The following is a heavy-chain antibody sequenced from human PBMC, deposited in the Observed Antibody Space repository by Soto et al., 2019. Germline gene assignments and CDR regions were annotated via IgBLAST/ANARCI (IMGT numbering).Heavy chain of an antibody. CDR3: ARGREDQQLVFDY. CDR1: GGSLSGYY. CDR2: INHSGST. V-gene: IGHV4-34*01. Sequence: PSETLSLTCAVYGGSLSGYYWSWIRQPPGKGLEWIGEINHSGSTNYNPSLKSRAIISVDTSKNQFSLKLTSVTAADTAVYYCARGREDQQLVFDYWGQETLVTVS. D-gene: IGHD6-13*01. J-gene: IGHJ4*02.